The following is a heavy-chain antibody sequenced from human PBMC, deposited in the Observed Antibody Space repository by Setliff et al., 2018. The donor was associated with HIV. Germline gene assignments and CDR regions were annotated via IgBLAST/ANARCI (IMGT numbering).Heavy chain of an antibody. V-gene: IGHV4-4*02. CDR2: IYHSGTI. Sequence: SETLSLTCAVSGASISSTNWWTWVRQSPGEGLEWIGEIYHSGTIYYNPSPKSRVTISLDKSNNQFSLNLRSVTAADTAVYYCASSRGFYALPSWGQGTLVTVSS. CDR3: ASSRGFYALPS. J-gene: IGHJ5*02. CDR1: GASISSTNW. D-gene: IGHD3-22*01.